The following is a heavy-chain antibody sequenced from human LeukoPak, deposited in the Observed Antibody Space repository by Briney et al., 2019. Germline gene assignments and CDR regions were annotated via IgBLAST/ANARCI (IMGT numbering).Heavy chain of an antibody. CDR3: AKDRARPIGRGRPKENYYYYMDV. V-gene: IGHV3-9*01. J-gene: IGHJ6*03. Sequence: GGSLRLSCAASGFTFGDYAMHWVRQAPGQGLELVSGISCNSVSIGYADSVKGRFTISRDNAKNSLYLQMNSLRAEDTALYYCAKDRARPIGRGRPKENYYYYMDVWGKGTTVTVSS. CDR2: ISCNSVSI. CDR1: GFTFGDYA. D-gene: IGHD3-10*01.